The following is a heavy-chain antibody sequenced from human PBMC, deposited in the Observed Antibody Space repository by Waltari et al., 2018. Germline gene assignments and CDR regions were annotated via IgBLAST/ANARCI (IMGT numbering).Heavy chain of an antibody. V-gene: IGHV4-39*01. J-gene: IGHJ5*02. Sequence: QLQLQESGPGVVKPSETLSLTCSVSAVAIRESSFYWGWMRQAPGKGLEWIGSVYRSGSTRYAASLKSRVTISVDTSKNHFSLNVRSVTAADMGVYFCAKHSFGSYFSPWGQGTLVTVSS. CDR3: AKHSFGSYFSP. CDR2: VYRSGST. D-gene: IGHD1-26*01. CDR1: AVAIRESSFY.